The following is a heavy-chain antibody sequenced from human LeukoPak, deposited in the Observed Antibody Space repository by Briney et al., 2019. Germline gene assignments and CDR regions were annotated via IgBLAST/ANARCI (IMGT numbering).Heavy chain of an antibody. CDR3: AKVGMVGSTYYFDN. Sequence: PGGCLILSCAASGFTFISYAIGWGRQAPGKGLQWVSTDSGSGGSPYSADSVKGRFTISRANSKNTLYLQMTSLRVEDTDVYYCAKVGMVGSTYYFDNWGQGTLATVSS. D-gene: IGHD1-26*01. V-gene: IGHV3-23*01. CDR2: DSGSGGSP. J-gene: IGHJ4*02. CDR1: GFTFISYA.